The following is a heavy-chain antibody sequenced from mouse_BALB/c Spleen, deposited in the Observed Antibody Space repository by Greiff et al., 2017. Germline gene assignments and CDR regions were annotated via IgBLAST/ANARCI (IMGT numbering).Heavy chain of an antibody. Sequence: EVMLVESGGGLVQPGGSRKLSCAASGFTFSSFGMHWVRQAPEKGLEWVAYISSGSSTIYYADTVKGRFTISRDNPKNTLFLQMTSLRSEDTAMYYCARGGYGTFYYYAMDYWGQGTSVTVSS. J-gene: IGHJ4*01. CDR2: ISSGSSTI. CDR1: GFTFSSFG. D-gene: IGHD2-1*01. CDR3: ARGGYGTFYYYAMDY. V-gene: IGHV5-17*02.